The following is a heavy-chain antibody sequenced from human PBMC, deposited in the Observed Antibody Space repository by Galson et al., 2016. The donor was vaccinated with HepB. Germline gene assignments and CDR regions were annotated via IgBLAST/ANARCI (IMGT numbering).Heavy chain of an antibody. D-gene: IGHD3-22*01. CDR2: ISGSGAAT. V-gene: IGHV3-23*01. CDR1: GFSFSTCA. J-gene: IGHJ4*02. CDR3: AKDLKDGTYYPDY. Sequence: SLRLSCAASGFSFSTCAMTWVRQAPGKGLEWVAAISGSGAATYYADAVQGRVSISRDNAKNTLDLKMNSLRVEDTAVYFCAKDLKDGTYYPDYWGQGTLVTVTA.